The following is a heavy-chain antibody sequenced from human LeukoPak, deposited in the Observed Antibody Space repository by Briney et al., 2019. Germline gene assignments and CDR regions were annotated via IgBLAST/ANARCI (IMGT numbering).Heavy chain of an antibody. Sequence: GGSLRLSCAASEFTFRNYGMHWVRQAPGKGLEWVTFVRSDGNDKYYADSVKGRFTISRDNSKNTLYLQMTSLRVEDTAIYYCATAGLDFWGQGSLVTVSS. D-gene: IGHD2-21*02. CDR1: EFTFRNYG. V-gene: IGHV3-30*02. CDR3: ATAGLDF. CDR2: VRSDGNDK. J-gene: IGHJ4*02.